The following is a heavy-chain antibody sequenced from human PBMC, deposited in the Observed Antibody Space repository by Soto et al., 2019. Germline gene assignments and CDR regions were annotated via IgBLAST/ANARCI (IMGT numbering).Heavy chain of an antibody. V-gene: IGHV4-31*03. CDR3: ARVGGSGSPFDN. Sequence: QVQLQESGPGLVKPSQTLSLTCTVSGGSINSGGYYWSWIRQHPGKGLEWIGYIFYSGSTYYNPSHQSRVTISVDMSKNQFSLKLSSVTAADTAVYYCARVGGSGSPFDNWGQGTLVTVSS. D-gene: IGHD3-10*01. CDR1: GGSINSGGYY. J-gene: IGHJ4*02. CDR2: IFYSGST.